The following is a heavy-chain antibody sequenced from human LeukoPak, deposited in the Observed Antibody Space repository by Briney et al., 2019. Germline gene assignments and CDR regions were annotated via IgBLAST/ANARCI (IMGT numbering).Heavy chain of an antibody. CDR3: AKAISGNYGHFDY. CDR1: GFIFDEYA. Sequence: GRSLRLSCAASGFIFDEYAILWVRQAPGKGLEWVSGISWNSDSVGYADSVKGRFTISRDNVKNSLYLQMNSLRPEDTALYYCAKAISGNYGHFDYWGQGTLVAVSS. CDR2: ISWNSDSV. J-gene: IGHJ4*02. D-gene: IGHD1-26*01. V-gene: IGHV3-9*01.